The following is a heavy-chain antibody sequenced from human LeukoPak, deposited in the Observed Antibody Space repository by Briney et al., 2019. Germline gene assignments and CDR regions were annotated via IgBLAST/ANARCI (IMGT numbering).Heavy chain of an antibody. CDR1: GGSISSYY. CDR2: TYTSGST. Sequence: KPSETLSLTCTVSGGSISSYYWSWIRQPAGKGLEWIGRTYTSGSTNYNPSLKSRVTMSVDTSKNQFSLKLSSVTAADTAVYYCAREGEVVVAPHYGMDVWGQGTTVTVSS. J-gene: IGHJ6*02. CDR3: AREGEVVVAPHYGMDV. V-gene: IGHV4-4*07. D-gene: IGHD2-15*01.